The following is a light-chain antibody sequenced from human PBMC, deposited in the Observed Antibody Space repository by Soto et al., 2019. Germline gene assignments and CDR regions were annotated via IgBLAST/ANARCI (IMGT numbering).Light chain of an antibody. J-gene: IGKJ2*01. CDR1: QSVSSSY. Sequence: ESVLTQSPGTLSLSPGERATLSCRASQSVSSSYLAWYQQKSGQAPRLLIYGAFNRATGIPDRFSGSGSGTDFTLTISRLEPEAFAVYYCQQYGRTFGQGTKLEIK. CDR2: GAF. V-gene: IGKV3-20*01. CDR3: QQYGRT.